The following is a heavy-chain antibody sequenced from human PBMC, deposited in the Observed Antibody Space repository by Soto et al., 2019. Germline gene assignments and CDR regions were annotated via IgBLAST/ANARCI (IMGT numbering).Heavy chain of an antibody. J-gene: IGHJ4*02. Sequence: QVQLVQSGAEVKKPGSSVKVSCKASGGTFTRYSIHWVRQAPGQGLEWMGMINPGSGSTTYTQRFEGRVTMTRDTSTSTVYVDLSSLRSDDTAVYYCARGTVGAKYFDYWGQGTLVTVSS. CDR1: GGTFTRYS. CDR2: INPGSGST. CDR3: ARGTVGAKYFDY. D-gene: IGHD1-26*01. V-gene: IGHV1-46*01.